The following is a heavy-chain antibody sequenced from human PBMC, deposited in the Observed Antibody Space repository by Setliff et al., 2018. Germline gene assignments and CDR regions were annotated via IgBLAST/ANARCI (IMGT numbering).Heavy chain of an antibody. CDR1: GYSISSGYY. J-gene: IGHJ4*02. Sequence: PSETLSLTCAVSGYSISSGYYWGWIRQPPGKGLEWLGSIYHSGSTYYNPSLKSRVTISVDTSKNEFSLKLSSVTAADPAVYYCARQPAGGYYDSSGYYGMAPYYFDYWGQGTLVTVSS. CDR2: IYHSGST. D-gene: IGHD3-22*01. CDR3: ARQPAGGYYDSSGYYGMAPYYFDY. V-gene: IGHV4-38-2*01.